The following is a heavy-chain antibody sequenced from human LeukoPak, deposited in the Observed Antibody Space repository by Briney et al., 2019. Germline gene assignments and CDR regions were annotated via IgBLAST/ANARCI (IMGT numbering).Heavy chain of an antibody. CDR2: INPSGGST. V-gene: IGHV1-46*01. CDR3: ARDSGLDNSGYPYFDY. D-gene: IGHD3-22*01. CDR1: GYTFTRYY. J-gene: IGHJ4*02. Sequence: ASVRVSCKVTGYTFTRYYMHWVRQAPGQGLEWMGIINPSGGSTSYAQKFQGRVTMTRDTSTSTVYMELSSLRSEDTAVYYCARDSGLDNSGYPYFDYWGQGTLVTVSS.